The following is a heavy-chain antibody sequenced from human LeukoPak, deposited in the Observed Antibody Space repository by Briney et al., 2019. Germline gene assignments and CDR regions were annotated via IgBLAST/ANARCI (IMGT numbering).Heavy chain of an antibody. CDR3: ARGYCSSTSCDPEV. J-gene: IGHJ6*04. V-gene: IGHV1-8*01. CDR2: MNPNSGNT. D-gene: IGHD2-2*01. Sequence: ASVKVSCKASGYTFTSYDINWVRQATGQGLEWMGWMNPNSGNTGYAQKFQGRVTMTRNTSISTAYMELSSLRSEDTAVYYCARGYCSSTSCDPEVWGKGTTVTVSS. CDR1: GYTFTSYD.